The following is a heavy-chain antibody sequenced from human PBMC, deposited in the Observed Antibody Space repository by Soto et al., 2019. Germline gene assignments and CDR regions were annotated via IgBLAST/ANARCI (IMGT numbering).Heavy chain of an antibody. D-gene: IGHD2-2*01. CDR2: IYYSGST. J-gene: IGHJ5*02. V-gene: IGHV4-30-4*01. Sequence: SETLSLTCTVSGGSISSGDYYWSWIRQPPGKGLEWIGYIYYSGSTYYNPSLKSRVTISVDTSKNQFSLKLSSVTAADTAVYYCARSAAMPLGLTWFDPWGQGTLVTVSS. CDR1: GGSISSGDYY. CDR3: ARSAAMPLGLTWFDP.